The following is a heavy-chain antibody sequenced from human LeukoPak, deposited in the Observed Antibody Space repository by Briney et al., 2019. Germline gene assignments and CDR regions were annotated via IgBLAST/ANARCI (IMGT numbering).Heavy chain of an antibody. D-gene: IGHD4-23*01. CDR1: GFTVSSNY. CDR3: ASGFGDYYGGNSYYFDY. CDR2: IYSGGST. Sequence: GGSLRLSCAASGFTVSSNYMSWVRQAPGKGLEWVSVIYSGGSTYYADSVKGRFTISRDNSKNTLYLQMNSLRAEDTAVYYCASGFGDYYGGNSYYFDYWGQGTLVTVSS. V-gene: IGHV3-53*01. J-gene: IGHJ4*02.